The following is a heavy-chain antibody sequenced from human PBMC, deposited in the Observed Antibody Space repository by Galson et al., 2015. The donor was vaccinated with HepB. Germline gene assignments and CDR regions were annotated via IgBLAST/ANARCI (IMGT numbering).Heavy chain of an antibody. D-gene: IGHD5-18*01. CDR3: AREGPNDSLRYSYGQIDYFDY. CDR2: ISAYNGNT. CDR1: GYTFTSYG. Sequence: SVKVSCKASGYTFTSYGISWVRRAPGQGLEWMGWISAYNGNTNYAQKLQGRVTMTTDTSTSTAYMELRSLRSDDTAVYYCAREGPNDSLRYSYGQIDYFDYWGQGTLVTVSS. V-gene: IGHV1-18*04. J-gene: IGHJ4*02.